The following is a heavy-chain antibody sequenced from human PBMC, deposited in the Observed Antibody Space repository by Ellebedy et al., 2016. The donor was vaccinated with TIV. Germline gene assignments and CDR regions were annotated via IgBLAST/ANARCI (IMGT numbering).Heavy chain of an antibody. Sequence: PGGSLRLSCAASGFTVNSYFMSWVRQAPGKGLEWVSIIYKDGGTNYTDSALGRFTISRDNSENTLYLQMDSLRAEDTAVYYLARDPGGGGNYGDNWFDPWGQGTLVTVTS. J-gene: IGHJ5*02. CDR2: IYKDGGT. CDR3: ARDPGGGGNYGDNWFDP. D-gene: IGHD4-17*01. CDR1: GFTVNSYF. V-gene: IGHV3-66*01.